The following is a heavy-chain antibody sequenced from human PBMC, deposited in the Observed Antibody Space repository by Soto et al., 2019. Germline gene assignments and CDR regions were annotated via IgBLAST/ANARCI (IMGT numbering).Heavy chain of an antibody. V-gene: IGHV1-69*06. CDR2: IIPIFGTA. J-gene: IGHJ3*02. Sequence: QVQLVQSGAEVKKPGSSVKVSCKASGGTFSSYAISWVRQAPGQGLEWMGGIIPIFGTANYGQKFQGRVRITADKSTSTAYMELSSLRSEDTSVYYCASQGYIVVVTAVVAFDIWGQGTMVTVSS. CDR3: ASQGYIVVVTAVVAFDI. CDR1: GGTFSSYA. D-gene: IGHD2-21*02.